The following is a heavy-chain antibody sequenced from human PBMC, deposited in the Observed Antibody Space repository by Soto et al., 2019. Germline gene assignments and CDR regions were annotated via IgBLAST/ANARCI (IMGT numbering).Heavy chain of an antibody. D-gene: IGHD6-6*01. CDR3: AKRHSSEGVVDF. CDR1: GFTFSSYA. J-gene: IGHJ4*02. Sequence: EVQLLESGGGLVQPGGSLRLSCAASGFTFSSYAMNWVRQAPGKGLEWVSAISAVNTGTYYADSVKGRFTVSRDNAKNTLYLQMDSLTAEDTAVYYCAKRHSSEGVVDFWGQGTLVTVSS. CDR2: ISAVNTGT. V-gene: IGHV3-23*01.